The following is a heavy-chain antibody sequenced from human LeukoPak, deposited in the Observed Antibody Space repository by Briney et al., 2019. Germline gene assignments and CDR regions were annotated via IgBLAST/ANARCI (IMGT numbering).Heavy chain of an antibody. Sequence: GGSLRLSCAASKFSVSNNYMTWVRQAPGKGLEWVSIIYMDGSTYYADSVKGRFTISRDNPRNTLYLQMNNLRAEDTAVYYCARERRYYYGSGSPMGLDPWGQGTLVSVSS. V-gene: IGHV3-53*01. CDR1: KFSVSNNY. J-gene: IGHJ5*02. CDR2: IYMDGST. D-gene: IGHD3-10*01. CDR3: ARERRYYYGSGSPMGLDP.